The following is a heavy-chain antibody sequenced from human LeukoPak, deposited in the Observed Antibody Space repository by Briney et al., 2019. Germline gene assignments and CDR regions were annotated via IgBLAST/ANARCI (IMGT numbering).Heavy chain of an antibody. CDR1: GFTFSSYA. CDR3: AKPEAGASYYDYVWGSYPALYYFDY. D-gene: IGHD3-16*02. CDR2: ISGSGGST. J-gene: IGHJ4*02. Sequence: GGSLRLSCAASGFTFSSYAMSWVRQAPGKGLEWVSAISGSGGSTYYADSVKGRFTISRDNSKNTLYLQMNGLRAEDTAVYYCAKPEAGASYYDYVWGSYPALYYFDYWGQGTLVTVSS. V-gene: IGHV3-23*01.